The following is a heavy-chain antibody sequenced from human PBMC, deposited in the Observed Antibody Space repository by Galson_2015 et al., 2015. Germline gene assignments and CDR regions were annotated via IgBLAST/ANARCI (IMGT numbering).Heavy chain of an antibody. J-gene: IGHJ4*02. CDR2: IIPLFGTP. CDR1: GGTFKNHD. Sequence: SVKVSCKASGGTFKNHDINWVRQAPGQGLEWMGGIIPLFGTPNYAQKFKGRVTIAADESTSTVYMELSSLRSEDTAVYYCARGSSDLTTVTRPFTYWGQGSLVTVSS. V-gene: IGHV1-69*13. CDR3: ARGSSDLTTVTRPFTY. D-gene: IGHD4-17*01.